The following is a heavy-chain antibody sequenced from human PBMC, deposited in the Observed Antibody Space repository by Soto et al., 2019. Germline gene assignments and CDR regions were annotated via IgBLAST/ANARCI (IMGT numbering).Heavy chain of an antibody. CDR1: GFSFSDYS. V-gene: IGHV3-21*02. CDR3: GSQNRPGKY. Sequence: EAQLVESGGGLVKPGRSLRLSCAASGFSFSDYSMAWVRQAPGKGLEWVSSITGSSEYIFYADSVQGRFTISRDNARNSLYLQMNSLRDEDTAVYYCGSQNRPGKYWGQGTLVTVSS. J-gene: IGHJ4*02. CDR2: ITGSSEYI.